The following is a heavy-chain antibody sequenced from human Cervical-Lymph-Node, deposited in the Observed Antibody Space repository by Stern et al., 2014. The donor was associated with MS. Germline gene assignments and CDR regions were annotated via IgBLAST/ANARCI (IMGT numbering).Heavy chain of an antibody. Sequence: VQLVESGGGLVEPGGSLRLSCAASGFRFSDSYMTWIRQSPGKGPKSHLVLSGDSVDQAYAPSVKGRFTISSDNAKNSLYLQMDSLRVEDTAVYYCSRDPRRLDYLGQGTLVTVSS. CDR3: SRDPRRLDY. J-gene: IGHJ4*02. V-gene: IGHV3-11*05. CDR1: GFRFSDSY. CDR2: LSGDSVDQ.